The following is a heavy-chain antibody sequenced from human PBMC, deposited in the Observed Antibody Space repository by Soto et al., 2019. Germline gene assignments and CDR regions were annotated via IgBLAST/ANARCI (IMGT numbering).Heavy chain of an antibody. CDR2: IIPILGIA. D-gene: IGHD1-26*01. CDR1: GGTFSSYT. V-gene: IGHV1-69*02. Sequence: QVQLVQSGAEVKKPGSSVKVSCKASGGTFSSYTISWVRQAPGQGLEWMGRIIPILGIANYAQKFLGRVXIXAXXSTSTAYMELSSLRSEDTAVYYCARFESGSYALDYWGQGTLVTVSS. J-gene: IGHJ4*02. CDR3: ARFESGSYALDY.